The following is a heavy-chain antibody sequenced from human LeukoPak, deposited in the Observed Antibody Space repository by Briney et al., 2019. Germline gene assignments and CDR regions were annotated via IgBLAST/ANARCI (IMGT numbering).Heavy chain of an antibody. CDR3: ARDQALAFDI. J-gene: IGHJ3*02. Sequence: GGSLRLSCAASGFTVSSNYMNWVRQAPGKGLEWVSSISSSSSYIYYADSVKGRFTISRDNAKNSLYLQMNSLRAEDTAVYYCARDQALAFDIWGQGTMVTVSS. CDR2: ISSSSSYI. V-gene: IGHV3-21*01. CDR1: GFTVSSNY.